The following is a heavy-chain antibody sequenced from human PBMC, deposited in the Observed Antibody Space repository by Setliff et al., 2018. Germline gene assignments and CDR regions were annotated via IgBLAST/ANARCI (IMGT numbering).Heavy chain of an antibody. D-gene: IGHD3-3*01. Sequence: PSETLSLTCAVYGGSFSGYYWSWIRQPPGKGLEWIGEINHSGSTNYNPSLKSRVTISVDTSKNQFSLKLSSVTAADTAVYYCARRRGGDYNFWSGYYRWFDPWGQGTLVTVSS. V-gene: IGHV4-34*01. J-gene: IGHJ5*02. CDR3: ARRRGGDYNFWSGYYRWFDP. CDR1: GGSFSGYY. CDR2: INHSGST.